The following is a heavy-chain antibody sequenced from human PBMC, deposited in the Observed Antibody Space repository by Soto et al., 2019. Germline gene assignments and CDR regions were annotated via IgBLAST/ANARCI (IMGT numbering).Heavy chain of an antibody. D-gene: IGHD5-12*01. CDR2: ISYDGSNK. CDR3: AKVRDGYNGYYFDY. Sequence: QVQLVESGGGVVPPGRSLRLSCAASGFTFSSYGMHWVRQAPGKGLEWVAVISYDGSNKYYADSVKGRFTISRDNSKNTLYLQMNSLRAEDTAVYYCAKVRDGYNGYYFDYWGQGTLVTVSS. CDR1: GFTFSSYG. V-gene: IGHV3-30*18. J-gene: IGHJ4*02.